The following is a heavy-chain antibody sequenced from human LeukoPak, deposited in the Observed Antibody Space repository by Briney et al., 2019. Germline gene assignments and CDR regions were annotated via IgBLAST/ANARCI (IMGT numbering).Heavy chain of an antibody. Sequence: GGSLRLSCAASGFTFSSYSMNWVRQAPGKGLEWVSSISSSSSYTYYADSVKGRFTISRDNAKNSLYLQMNSLRAEDTAVYYCAREGVYYYDSSGYPFDYWGQGTLVTVSS. D-gene: IGHD3-22*01. CDR1: GFTFSSYS. CDR2: ISSSSSYT. CDR3: AREGVYYYDSSGYPFDY. V-gene: IGHV3-21*01. J-gene: IGHJ4*02.